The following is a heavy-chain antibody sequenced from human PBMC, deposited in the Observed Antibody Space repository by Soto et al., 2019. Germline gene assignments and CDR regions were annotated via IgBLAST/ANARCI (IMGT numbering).Heavy chain of an antibody. CDR1: AFTFRDFA. D-gene: IGHD3-9*01. V-gene: IGHV3-30-3*01. J-gene: IGHJ6*02. Sequence: QVQLLESGGGVVQPGRSLRLSCAASAFTFRDFAMHWVRQAPGKRLEWVAVMSSDGTTIYYAGSVKGRFTISRDNFKSTLYLQMNRLRPDATAVYYCARAGFHFGMDVWGLGTTVTVS. CDR3: ARAGFHFGMDV. CDR2: MSSDGTTI.